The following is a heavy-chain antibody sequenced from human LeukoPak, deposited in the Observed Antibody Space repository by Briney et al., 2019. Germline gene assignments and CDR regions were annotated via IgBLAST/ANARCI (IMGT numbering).Heavy chain of an antibody. CDR1: GGSLSGYY. J-gene: IGHJ4*02. CDR2: IKKDGSEK. Sequence: ETLSLTCAVYGGSLSGYYWNWIRQAPGKGLEWVANIKKDGSEKYYVDSVKGRFTISRDNAKTSLYLQMNSLRAEDTAVYYCARDLSGVTGYTYGRGIDYWGQGTLVTVSS. D-gene: IGHD5-18*01. V-gene: IGHV3-7*01. CDR3: ARDLSGVTGYTYGRGIDY.